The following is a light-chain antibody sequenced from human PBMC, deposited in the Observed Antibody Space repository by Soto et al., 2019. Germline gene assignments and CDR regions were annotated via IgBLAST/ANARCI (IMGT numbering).Light chain of an antibody. Sequence: EFVLTQSPGTLSLSPGEGATLSCRASQTVRNNYLAWYQQKPGQAPRLLIYGASSRATGIPDRFSGTGSETDFTLTISRLEPEDFAVYYCQQYDNSPITFGQGTRLEI. V-gene: IGKV3-20*01. CDR2: GAS. CDR1: QTVRNNY. CDR3: QQYDNSPIT. J-gene: IGKJ5*01.